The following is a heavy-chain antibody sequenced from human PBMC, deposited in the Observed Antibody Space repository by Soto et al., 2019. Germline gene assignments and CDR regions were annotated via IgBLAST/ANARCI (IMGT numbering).Heavy chain of an antibody. D-gene: IGHD6-6*01. V-gene: IGHV2-70*11. CDR2: IDWDDDK. CDR3: ARIRFEYSSSSFDY. Sequence: ALEWLARIDWDDDKYYSTSLKTRLTISKDTSKNQVVLTMTNMDPVDTATYYCARIRFEYSSSSFDYRGQGTLVTVSS. J-gene: IGHJ4*02.